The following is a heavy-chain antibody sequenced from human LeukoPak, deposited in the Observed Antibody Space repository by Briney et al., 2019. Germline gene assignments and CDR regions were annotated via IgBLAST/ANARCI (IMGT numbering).Heavy chain of an antibody. Sequence: QTGGSLRLSCAASGFTFSSYGMHWVRQAPGKGLEWVAFIRYDGSNKYYADSVEGRFTISRDNSKNTLYLQMNSLRAEDTAVYYCAKDRIYYYYYMDVWGKGTTVTVSS. CDR2: IRYDGSNK. CDR1: GFTFSSYG. V-gene: IGHV3-30*02. J-gene: IGHJ6*03. CDR3: AKDRIYYYYYMDV.